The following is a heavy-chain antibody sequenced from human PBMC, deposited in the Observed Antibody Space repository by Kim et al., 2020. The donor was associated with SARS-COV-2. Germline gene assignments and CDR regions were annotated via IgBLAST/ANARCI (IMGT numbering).Heavy chain of an antibody. J-gene: IGHJ5*02. V-gene: IGHV3-7*03. CDR2: IKQDGSQE. CDR3: ARDPCIDSTNGFGSFDP. Sequence: VGSLRLSCAASGFVFSNHRMSWVRQAPGKGLEWVAKIKQDGSQEYYVAAVKGRFTVSRDNAKNTVYLQMSSLRAEDTATYYCARDPCIDSTNGFGSFDPWGQGTLVTVSS. D-gene: IGHD2-8*01. CDR1: GFVFSNHR.